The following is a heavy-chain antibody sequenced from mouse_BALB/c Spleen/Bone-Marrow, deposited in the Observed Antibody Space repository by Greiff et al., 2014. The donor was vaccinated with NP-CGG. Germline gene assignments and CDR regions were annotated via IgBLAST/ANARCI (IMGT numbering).Heavy chain of an antibody. CDR1: GFDFSRYW. CDR2: INPDSSTI. J-gene: IGHJ2*01. Sequence: VQLKESGGGLVQPGGSLKPSCAASGFDFSRYWMRWVRQAPGKGLEWIGEINPDSSTINYTPSLKDKFIISRDNAKNTLYLQMSKVISEDTALYYCARNGYYGYSDYWGQGTTLTVSS. CDR3: ARNGYYGYSDY. D-gene: IGHD2-1*01. V-gene: IGHV4-1*02.